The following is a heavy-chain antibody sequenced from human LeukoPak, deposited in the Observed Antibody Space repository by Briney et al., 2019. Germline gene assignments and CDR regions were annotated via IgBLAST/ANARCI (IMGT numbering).Heavy chain of an antibody. CDR3: ARVPDGSGTYSYYYYYMDV. V-gene: IGHV1-69*06. CDR1: GGTFSNYA. Sequence: ASVKVSCKASGGTFSNYAISWVRQAPGQGPEWMGGIIPIFATANSAQRFQGRVTITADKSTSIAYMELSSLRSEDTAVYYCARVPDGSGTYSYYYYYMDVWGKGTTVTVSS. J-gene: IGHJ6*03. CDR2: IIPIFATA. D-gene: IGHD3-10*01.